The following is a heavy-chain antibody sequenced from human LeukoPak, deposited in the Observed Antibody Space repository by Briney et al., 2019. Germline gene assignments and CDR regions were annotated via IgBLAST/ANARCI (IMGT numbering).Heavy chain of an antibody. CDR3: ARDTRNIWFGELVGAFDI. CDR2: INPSGGST. CDR1: GYTFTSYY. J-gene: IGHJ3*02. V-gene: IGHV1-46*01. D-gene: IGHD3-10*01. Sequence: ASVKVSCKASGYTFTSYYMHWVRLAPGQGLEWMGIINPSGGSTSYAQKFQGRVTMTRDTSTSTVYMELSSLRSEDTAVYYCARDTRNIWFGELVGAFDIWGQGTMVTVSS.